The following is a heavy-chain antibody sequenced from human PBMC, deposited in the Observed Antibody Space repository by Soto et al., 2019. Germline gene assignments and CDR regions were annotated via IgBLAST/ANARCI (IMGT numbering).Heavy chain of an antibody. Sequence: VSCKVSGYTLIEVSIHWVRQTPGKGLEWIGGFDPENDETSYAQNFQGRVTLTEDTSTDTAYLELSSLRSEDTAIYYCAIAAYCSGATCYSDYNWFDPWGQGTLVTVSS. V-gene: IGHV1-24*01. CDR3: AIAAYCSGATCYSDYNWFDP. J-gene: IGHJ5*02. CDR2: FDPENDET. CDR1: GYTLIEVS. D-gene: IGHD2-15*01.